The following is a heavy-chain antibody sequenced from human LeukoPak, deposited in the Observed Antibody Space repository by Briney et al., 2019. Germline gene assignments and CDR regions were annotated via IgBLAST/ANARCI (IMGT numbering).Heavy chain of an antibody. V-gene: IGHV3-53*01. CDR1: GLTVSSSY. CDR3: ARVWELSYDY. Sequence: GGSLRLSCAVSGLTVSSSYMTWVRQAPGKGLEWVSLIYSAGTTFYADTVKGRFTISRDISKNTVDLQVNSLRVEDTAVYYCARVWELSYDYWGQGTLVTVSS. CDR2: IYSAGTT. D-gene: IGHD3-16*02. J-gene: IGHJ4*02.